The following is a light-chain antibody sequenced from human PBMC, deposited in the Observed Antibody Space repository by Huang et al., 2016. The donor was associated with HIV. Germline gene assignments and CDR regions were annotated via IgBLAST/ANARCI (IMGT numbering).Light chain of an antibody. Sequence: EIVLTQSPATLSLSPGQRVTLSCRASQSVSDFLAWYQQKPGQAPRLLIYDASKRATGSPARFSGSGAGTDVTLTISSLEPEDFAVYYCQQRSKWPLTFGGGTKVESK. CDR1: QSVSDF. CDR3: QQRSKWPLT. V-gene: IGKV3-11*01. CDR2: DAS. J-gene: IGKJ4*01.